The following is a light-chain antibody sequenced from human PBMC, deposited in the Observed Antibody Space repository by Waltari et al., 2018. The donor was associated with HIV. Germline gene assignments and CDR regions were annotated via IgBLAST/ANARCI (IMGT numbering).Light chain of an antibody. CDR3: MQALQTPRT. J-gene: IGKJ1*01. V-gene: IGKV2-28*01. CDR2: LGS. Sequence: DIVMTQSTLPPPVTSGEPASIPCRSSQSLLHSNGYNYLDWYLQKPGQSPQLLIYLGSNRASGVPDRFSGSGSGTDFTLKISRVEAEDVGVYYCMQALQTPRTFGQGTKVEIK. CDR1: QSLLHSNGYNY.